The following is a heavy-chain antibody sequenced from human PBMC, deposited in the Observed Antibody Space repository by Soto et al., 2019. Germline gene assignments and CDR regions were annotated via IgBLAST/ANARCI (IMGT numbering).Heavy chain of an antibody. CDR3: AGDFYYDSGGYYQYYYVRDV. D-gene: IGHD3-22*01. CDR2: IVVGSGNT. CDR1: GFTFTSSA. V-gene: IGHV1-58*01. Sequence: SVKVSCKASGFTFTSSAVQWVRQARGQRLEWIGWIVVGSGNTNYAQKFQERVTITRDMSTSTAYMELSSLRSEDTAVYYCAGDFYYDSGGYYQYYYVRDVWGKGTTVTVSS. J-gene: IGHJ6*04.